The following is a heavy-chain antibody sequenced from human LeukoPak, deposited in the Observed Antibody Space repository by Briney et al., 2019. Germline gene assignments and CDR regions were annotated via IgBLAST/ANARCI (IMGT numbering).Heavy chain of an antibody. CDR3: ARGIAAAGFQHFDY. J-gene: IGHJ4*02. V-gene: IGHV1-69*05. D-gene: IGHD6-13*01. CDR1: GCTFSSYA. CDR2: IIPIFGTA. Sequence: SVQVSCKASGCTFSSYAISWVRQAAGQGLEWMGGIIPIFGTANYAQKFQGRVTITTDESTSTAYMELSSLRSEDTAVYYCARGIAAAGFQHFDYWGQGTLVTVSS.